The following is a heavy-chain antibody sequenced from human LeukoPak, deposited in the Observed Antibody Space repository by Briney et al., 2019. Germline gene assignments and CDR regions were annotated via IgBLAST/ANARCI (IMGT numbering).Heavy chain of an antibody. J-gene: IGHJ6*03. CDR2: INPNSGGT. CDR3: AREEHCSGGSCPAHDMDV. D-gene: IGHD2-15*01. CDR1: GYTFTGYY. V-gene: IGHV1-2*02. Sequence: GASVKVSCKASGYTFTGYYMHWVRQAPGQGLEWMGWINPNSGGTNYAQKFQGRVTMTRDTSNSTAYMELSRLRSDDTAVYYCAREEHCSGGSCPAHDMDVWGKGTTVTVSS.